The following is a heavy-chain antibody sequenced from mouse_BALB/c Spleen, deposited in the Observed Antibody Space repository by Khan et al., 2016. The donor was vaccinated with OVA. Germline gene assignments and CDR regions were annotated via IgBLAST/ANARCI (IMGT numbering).Heavy chain of an antibody. D-gene: IGHD2-1*01. CDR2: IYPGSGST. V-gene: IGHV1-77*01. CDR1: GYTFTDYI. CDR3: ARSPYGNGFGY. Sequence: QIQLVQSGPELVKPGASVKMSCKASGYTFTDYIMSWVQQRTGQGLVWIGEIYPGSGSTYYHEKFKGKATLTADTSSNTAYMYLSSMTSEDSAVYFCARSPYGNGFGYWGQETLVTVSA. J-gene: IGHJ3*02.